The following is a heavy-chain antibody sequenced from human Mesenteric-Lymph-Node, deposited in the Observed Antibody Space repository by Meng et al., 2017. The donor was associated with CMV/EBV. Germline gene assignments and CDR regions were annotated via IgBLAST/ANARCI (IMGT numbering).Heavy chain of an antibody. CDR3: ARDGYSSGWYNDY. CDR1: VSTFTRYG. Sequence: KASVSTFTRYGISWVRQAPGQGLEWMGWISAYNGNTTYAQKLQGRVTMATDTSTSTAYMELRSLRSDDTALYYCARDGYSSGWYNDYWGQGTLVTVSS. D-gene: IGHD6-19*01. J-gene: IGHJ4*02. CDR2: ISAYNGNT. V-gene: IGHV1-18*04.